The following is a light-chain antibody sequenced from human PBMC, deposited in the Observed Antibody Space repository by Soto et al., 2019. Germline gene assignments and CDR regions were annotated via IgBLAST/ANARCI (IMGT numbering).Light chain of an antibody. CDR1: QSIRTY. CDR2: TAS. J-gene: IGKJ2*03. V-gene: IGKV1-39*01. Sequence: DIQVTQSPSSLSASVGDRVTITCRASQSIRTYLNWYQQRPGKPPKLLIHTASPLQSGVPSRFSGSGSGTDFPLTISSLQPEDFATYYCQQTDSTLNSFGQGTKLEMK. CDR3: QQTDSTLNS.